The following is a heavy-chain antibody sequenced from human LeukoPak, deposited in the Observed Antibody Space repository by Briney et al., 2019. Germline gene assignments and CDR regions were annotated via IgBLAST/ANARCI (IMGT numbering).Heavy chain of an antibody. CDR1: GYTFTSYG. V-gene: IGHV1-18*01. CDR3: ARDRSYYYDSSGYLDY. D-gene: IGHD3-22*01. J-gene: IGHJ4*02. Sequence: ASVKVSCKASGYTFTSYGISWVRQAPGQGLEWMGWISAYNGNTNYAQKLQGRVTMTTDTSTSTACMELRSLRSDDTAVYYCARDRSYYYDSSGYLDYWGQGTLVTVSS. CDR2: ISAYNGNT.